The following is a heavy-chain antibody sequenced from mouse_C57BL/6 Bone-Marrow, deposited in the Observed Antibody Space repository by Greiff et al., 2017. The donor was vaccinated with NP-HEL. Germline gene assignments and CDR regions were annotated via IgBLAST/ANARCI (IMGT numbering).Heavy chain of an antibody. CDR3: ARDKRAYSNYEDYFDY. CDR2: IYPGSGST. CDR1: GYTFTSYW. J-gene: IGHJ2*01. Sequence: QVQLKQPGAELVKPGASVKMSCKASGYTFTSYWITWVKQRPGQGLEWIGDIYPGSGSTNYNEKFKSKATLTVDTSSSTAYMQLSSLTSEDSAVYYCARDKRAYSNYEDYFDYWGQGTTLTVSS. D-gene: IGHD2-5*01. V-gene: IGHV1-55*01.